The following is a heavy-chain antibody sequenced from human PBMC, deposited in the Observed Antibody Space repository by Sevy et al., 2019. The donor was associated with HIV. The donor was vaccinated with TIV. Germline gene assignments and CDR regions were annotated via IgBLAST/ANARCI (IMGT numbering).Heavy chain of an antibody. D-gene: IGHD3-3*01. J-gene: IGHJ4*02. V-gene: IGHV4-59*01. CDR2: IYYGETT. CDR3: GRGVPLRSFGWLKRQKDPPYFDS. Sequence: SETLSLTCSVSGDSITQYYWSWIRQPPGKGLEWIAYIYYGETTDYNPSLKSRIAISVDTSKNQFSLRLNSVTAADTAVYYWGRGVPLRSFGWLKRQKDPPYFDSWGQGTLVTVSS. CDR1: GDSITQYY.